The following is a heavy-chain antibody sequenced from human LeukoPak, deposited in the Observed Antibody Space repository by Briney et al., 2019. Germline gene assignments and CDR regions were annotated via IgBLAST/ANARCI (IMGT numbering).Heavy chain of an antibody. CDR2: IYSGGST. CDR3: ARASRWLQYNFDY. V-gene: IGHV3-53*05. J-gene: IGHJ4*02. CDR1: GFSVGGDY. D-gene: IGHD5-24*01. Sequence: GGSLRLSCTASGFSVGGDYISWVRQAPGKGLEWVSVIYSGGSTYYADSVKGRFTISRDNSKNTLYLQMNSLRAEDTAVYYCARASRWLQYNFDYWGQGTLVTVSS.